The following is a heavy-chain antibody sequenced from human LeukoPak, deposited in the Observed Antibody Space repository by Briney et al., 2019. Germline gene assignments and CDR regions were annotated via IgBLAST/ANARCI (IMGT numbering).Heavy chain of an antibody. V-gene: IGHV3-21*01. CDR1: GFTFSSYS. J-gene: IGHJ4*02. D-gene: IGHD6-6*01. CDR2: ISSSSSYI. Sequence: GGSLRLSCAASGFTFSSYSMNWVRQAPGKGLEWVSSISSSSSYIYYADSVKGRFTISRDNAKNSLYLQMNSLRAEDTAVYYCARDRVTYSSGDYWGQGTLVTVSS. CDR3: ARDRVTYSSGDY.